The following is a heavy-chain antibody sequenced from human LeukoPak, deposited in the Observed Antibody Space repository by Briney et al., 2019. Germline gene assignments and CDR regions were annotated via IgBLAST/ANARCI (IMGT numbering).Heavy chain of an antibody. V-gene: IGHV4-4*02. CDR1: GASISSSNC. CDR3: ARAYFYDNSGYYFDY. Sequence: PSETLSLTCAVSGASISSSNCWSWVRQPPGKGLEWIGEIYLGGSTNYNPSLKSRVTISVDRSKNQFSLKLNSVTAADTAVYYCARAYFYDNSGYYFDYWGQGALVTVSS. D-gene: IGHD3-22*01. CDR2: IYLGGST. J-gene: IGHJ4*02.